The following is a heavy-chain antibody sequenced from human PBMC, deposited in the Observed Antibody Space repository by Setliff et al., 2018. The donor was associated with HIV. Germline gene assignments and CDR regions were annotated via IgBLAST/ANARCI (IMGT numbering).Heavy chain of an antibody. D-gene: IGHD2-8*01. Sequence: PSETLSLTCTVSGGSISSGSYYWSWIRQPAGKGLEWIGLIYTSGRTNYNPSLKSRVTISVDTSKNQFSLKLSSVTAADTAVYYCARGARLLTGYADRWDYYHMRIWGKGTTVTVSS. V-gene: IGHV4-61*02. CDR3: ARGARLLTGYADRWDYYHMRI. J-gene: IGHJ6*03. CDR1: GGSISSGSYY. CDR2: IYTSGRT.